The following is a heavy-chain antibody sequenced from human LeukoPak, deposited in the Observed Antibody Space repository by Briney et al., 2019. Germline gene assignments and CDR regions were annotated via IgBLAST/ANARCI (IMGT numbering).Heavy chain of an antibody. J-gene: IGHJ3*02. V-gene: IGHV1-2*02. CDR3: PRDPPIGGADVFDI. Sequence: GASLTVSCKSARYTPTVDYMHWVRQAPGQGLEWMGWINPNSGGTNYAQKFQGRVTMTRDTSISTAYMELSRLTSDDTAVYYCPRDPPIGGADVFDIWGQGTMVTVSS. CDR2: INPNSGGT. D-gene: IGHD3-10*01. CDR1: RYTPTVDY.